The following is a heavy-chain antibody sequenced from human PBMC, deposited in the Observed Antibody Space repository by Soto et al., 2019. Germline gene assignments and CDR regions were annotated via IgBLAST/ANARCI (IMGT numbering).Heavy chain of an antibody. CDR2: ISTRSSYI. CDR1: GFTFSNYS. J-gene: IGHJ5*02. D-gene: IGHD2-21*02. CDR3: ARDEFSDSSNWFDP. Sequence: TGGSLRLSCAASGFTFSNYSMNWVRQAPGKGLEWISSISTRSSYIYYADSVKGRFTISRDNAKKSLYLQMNSLRVEDTAVYFCARDEFSDSSNWFDPWGQGTLVTVSS. V-gene: IGHV3-21*01.